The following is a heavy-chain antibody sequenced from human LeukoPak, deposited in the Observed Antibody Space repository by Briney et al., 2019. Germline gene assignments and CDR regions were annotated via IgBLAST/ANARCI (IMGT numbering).Heavy chain of an antibody. CDR2: IILIFGTA. J-gene: IGHJ4*02. Sequence: ASVKVSCKASGGTFSSYAISWVRQAPGQGLEWMGGIILIFGTANYAQKFQGRVTITADESTSTAYMELSSLRSEDTAVYYCARWGSGYYNLDYWGQGTLVTVSS. D-gene: IGHD3-9*01. CDR1: GGTFSSYA. V-gene: IGHV1-69*13. CDR3: ARWGSGYYNLDY.